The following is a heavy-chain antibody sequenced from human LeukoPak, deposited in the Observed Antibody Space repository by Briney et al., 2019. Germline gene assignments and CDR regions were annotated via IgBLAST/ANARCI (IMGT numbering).Heavy chain of an antibody. Sequence: GGSLRLSCVTSGFTFTNHWMSWVRQAPGKGLEWVANIKQDGSEKYYVDSVKGRFTISRDNAKNSLYLQMNSLRAEDTAVYYCARDGETYVWGSYRYSDYWGQGTLVTVSS. CDR2: IKQDGSEK. CDR1: GFTFTNHW. V-gene: IGHV3-7*01. CDR3: ARDGETYVWGSYRYSDY. J-gene: IGHJ4*02. D-gene: IGHD3-16*02.